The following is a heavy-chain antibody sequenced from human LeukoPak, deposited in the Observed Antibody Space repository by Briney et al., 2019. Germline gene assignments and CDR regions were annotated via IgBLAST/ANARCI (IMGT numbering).Heavy chain of an antibody. J-gene: IGHJ4*02. CDR2: ISSSDGST. CDR3: AKLVAVTGSDDY. CDR1: GFTFSSCA. V-gene: IGHV3-23*01. D-gene: IGHD6-19*01. Sequence: GGSLRLSCAASGFTFSSCAMSWVRQVPGKGLEWVSAISSSDGSTFYADSVKGRFTISRDNSKNTLFLQMNSLGVDDTAVYYCAKLVAVTGSDDYWGRGTLVTVSS.